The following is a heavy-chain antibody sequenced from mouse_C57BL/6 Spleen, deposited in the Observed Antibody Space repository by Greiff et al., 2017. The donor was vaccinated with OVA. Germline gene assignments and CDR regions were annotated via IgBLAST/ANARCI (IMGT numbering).Heavy chain of an antibody. CDR3: TRGRYSSHWYFDV. V-gene: IGHV1-15*01. Sequence: QVQLQQSGAELVRPGASVTLSCKASGYTFTDYEMHWVKQTPVHGLEWIGAIDPETGGTAYNQKFKGKAILTADKSSSTAYMELRSLTSEDSAVYYCTRGRYSSHWYFDVWGTGTTVTVSS. CDR2: IDPETGGT. D-gene: IGHD2-12*01. J-gene: IGHJ1*03. CDR1: GYTFTDYE.